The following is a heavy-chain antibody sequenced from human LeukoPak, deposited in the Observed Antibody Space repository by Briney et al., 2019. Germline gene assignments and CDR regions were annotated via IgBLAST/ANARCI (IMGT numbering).Heavy chain of an antibody. CDR1: GFSLNTSGMC. CDR3: ARLYSSSSGLFDS. CDR2: IDWDDAK. J-gene: IGHJ4*02. Sequence: SGPALVKPTQTLTLTCTFSGFSLNTSGMCVVWIRHPPGKALEWLARIDWDDAKYYSTSLKTRLTISKDTSKNQVVLTMTNMDPVDTATYYCARLYSSSSGLFDSWGQGTLVTVSS. V-gene: IGHV2-70*11. D-gene: IGHD6-6*01.